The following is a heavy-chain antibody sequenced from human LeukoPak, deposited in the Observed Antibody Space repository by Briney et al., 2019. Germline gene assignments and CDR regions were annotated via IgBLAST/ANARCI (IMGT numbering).Heavy chain of an antibody. J-gene: IGHJ4*02. CDR1: GFTFSSYW. CDR2: IKQDGSEK. Sequence: GGSLRLSCAASGFTFSSYWMSWVRQAPGKGLEWVANIKQDGSEKNYVDSVKGRFTISRDNAKNSLYLQVNSLRAEDTAVYYCASLAGGSSSADYWGQGTLVTVSS. CDR3: ASLAGGSSSADY. V-gene: IGHV3-7*01. D-gene: IGHD6-6*01.